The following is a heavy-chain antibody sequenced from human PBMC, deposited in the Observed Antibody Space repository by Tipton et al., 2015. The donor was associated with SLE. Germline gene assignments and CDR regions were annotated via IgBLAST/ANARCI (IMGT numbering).Heavy chain of an antibody. CDR1: GYTFSGYY. CDR2: INPSGGGT. D-gene: IGHD3-3*01. J-gene: IGHJ4*02. CDR3: ARCNDFWSGHSHVDY. Sequence: QLVQSGAEVKKPGASVKVSCKASGYTFSGYYMHWVRQAPGQGLEWMGWINPSGGGTYYAQKFQDRVTMTTDTSISTAYMQLSSLRSDDTAVYYCARCNDFWSGHSHVDYWGQGALVTVTS. V-gene: IGHV1-2*02.